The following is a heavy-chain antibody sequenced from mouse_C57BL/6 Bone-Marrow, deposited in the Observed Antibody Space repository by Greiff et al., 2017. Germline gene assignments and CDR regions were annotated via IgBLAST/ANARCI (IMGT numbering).Heavy chain of an antibody. D-gene: IGHD2-4*01. CDR2: IHPNSGST. V-gene: IGHV1-64*01. CDR3: ARRPLYYDYDGWYFDV. Sequence: QVQLQQPGAELVKPGASVKLSCKASGYTFTSYWMHWVKQRPGQGLEWIGMIHPNSGSTNYNEKFKSKATLTVDKSSGTAYMQLSSLTSEDSAVYYCARRPLYYDYDGWYFDVWGTGTTVTVSS. CDR1: GYTFTSYW. J-gene: IGHJ1*03.